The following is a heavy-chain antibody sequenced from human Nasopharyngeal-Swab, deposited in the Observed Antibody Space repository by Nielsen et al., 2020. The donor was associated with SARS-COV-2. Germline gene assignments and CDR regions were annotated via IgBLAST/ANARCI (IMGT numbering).Heavy chain of an antibody. D-gene: IGHD2-15*01. Sequence: ASVKVSCKASGYTFTSYAMHWVRQAPGQRLEWMGWINAGNGNTKYSQKFQGRVTITRDIPASTAYMELSSLRSEDTAVYYCARVPLLGYCSGGSCPVNWFDPWGQGTLVTVSS. CDR2: INAGNGNT. CDR3: ARVPLLGYCSGGSCPVNWFDP. V-gene: IGHV1-3*01. J-gene: IGHJ5*02. CDR1: GYTFTSYA.